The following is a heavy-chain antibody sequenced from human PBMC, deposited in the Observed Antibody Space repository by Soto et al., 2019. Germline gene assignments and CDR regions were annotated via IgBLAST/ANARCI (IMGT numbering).Heavy chain of an antibody. D-gene: IGHD3-10*01. CDR2: IYPGDSDT. Sequence: PGESLKISCKGSGYSFTNYWIGWVRQMPGKGLEWMGFIYPGDSDTRYSPSFQGQVTISADRSISTAYLQWSSLKASDTAIYYCATTLKPYYVSGNTPLYYYGLDVWGQLTTVTVSS. V-gene: IGHV5-51*01. J-gene: IGHJ6*02. CDR3: ATTLKPYYVSGNTPLYYYGLDV. CDR1: GYSFTNYW.